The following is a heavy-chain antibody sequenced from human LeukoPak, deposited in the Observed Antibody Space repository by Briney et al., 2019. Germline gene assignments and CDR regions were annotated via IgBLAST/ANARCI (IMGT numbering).Heavy chain of an antibody. CDR1: GFTLSSYW. CDR2: IKQDGSEK. CDR3: AREVEYQLPPHMYYYYYMDV. V-gene: IGHV3-7*01. J-gene: IGHJ6*03. Sequence: GGSLRLSCAASGFTLSSYWMSWVRQAPGKGLEWVANIKQDGSEKYYVDSVKGRFTISRDNAKNSLYLQMNSLRAEDTAVYSCAREVEYQLPPHMYYYYYMDVWGKGTTVTISS. D-gene: IGHD2-2*01.